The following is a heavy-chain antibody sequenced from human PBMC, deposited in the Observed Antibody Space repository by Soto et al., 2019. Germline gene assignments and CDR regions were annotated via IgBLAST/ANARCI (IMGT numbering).Heavy chain of an antibody. Sequence: LSLTCTVSGGPITPYYWSWIRQPAGKGLEWIGRIYYTGSTNYNPPLKSRVSMSLDTARNQISLKVKSVTAADTAVYYCAREGGYFDSSGSGVYHYYGVDVWGRGTTVTVSS. V-gene: IGHV4-4*07. J-gene: IGHJ6*02. D-gene: IGHD3-22*01. CDR1: GGPITPYY. CDR2: IYYTGST. CDR3: AREGGYFDSSGSGVYHYYGVDV.